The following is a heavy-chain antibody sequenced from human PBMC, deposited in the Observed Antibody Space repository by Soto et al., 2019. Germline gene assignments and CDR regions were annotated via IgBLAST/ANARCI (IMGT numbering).Heavy chain of an antibody. Sequence: GESLKISCKGSGYSFTSYWIGWGRQMPGKGLEWRGIIYPGDSDTRYSPSFQGQVTISADKSISTAYLQWSSLKASDTAMYYCARHRLVSSLTDAFDIWGQGTMVTVSS. V-gene: IGHV5-51*01. D-gene: IGHD6-6*01. J-gene: IGHJ3*02. CDR3: ARHRLVSSLTDAFDI. CDR1: GYSFTSYW. CDR2: IYPGDSDT.